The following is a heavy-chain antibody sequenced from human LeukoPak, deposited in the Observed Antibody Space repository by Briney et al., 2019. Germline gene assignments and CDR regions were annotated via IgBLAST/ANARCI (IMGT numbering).Heavy chain of an antibody. Sequence: SVKVSCKASGGTFGSYAISWVRQAPGPGLGWMGRIIPVLDIANYAQKFQGRVTITADRSTSTAYMELRGLRSEDTAVYYCARWGDESSGYYPIGDDYWGQGTLVTVSS. CDR1: GGTFGSYA. CDR2: IIPVLDIA. J-gene: IGHJ4*02. V-gene: IGHV1-69*04. CDR3: ARWGDESSGYYPIGDDY. D-gene: IGHD3-22*01.